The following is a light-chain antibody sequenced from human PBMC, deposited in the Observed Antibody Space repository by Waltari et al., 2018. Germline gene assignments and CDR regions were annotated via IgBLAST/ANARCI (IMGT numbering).Light chain of an antibody. CDR2: EGS. CDR1: SSDVGSYNL. CDR3: CSCAGSSAFDVV. V-gene: IGLV2-23*03. Sequence: QSALTQPASVSGSPGQSITISCTGTSSDVGSYNLVSWYQQHPGKAPKLMIYEGSKRRSGVSNRFSGSKSGNTASLTISGLQAEDEADYYCCSCAGSSAFDVVFGRGTKLTVL. J-gene: IGLJ2*01.